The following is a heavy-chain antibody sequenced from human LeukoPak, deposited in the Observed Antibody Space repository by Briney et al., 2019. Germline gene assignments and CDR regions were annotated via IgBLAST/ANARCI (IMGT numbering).Heavy chain of an antibody. J-gene: IGHJ4*02. CDR2: ISGNGVSP. Sequence: GGSLRLSCAASGFTFSNYAMSWARQAPGKGLEWVSLISGNGVSPYYADSVKGRFTISRDNSKNTMYLQMNSLRAEDTAVYYCAKAFGGYCFDYWGQGTLVTVSS. CDR1: GFTFSNYA. D-gene: IGHD3-10*01. V-gene: IGHV3-23*01. CDR3: AKAFGGYCFDY.